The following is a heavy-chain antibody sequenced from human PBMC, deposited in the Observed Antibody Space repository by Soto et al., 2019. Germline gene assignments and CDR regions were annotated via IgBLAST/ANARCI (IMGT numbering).Heavy chain of an antibody. J-gene: IGHJ4*02. CDR3: ARAPVGATIRDY. CDR2: INPNSGGT. Sequence: ASVKVSCKASGYTFTGYYIHWVRQAPGQGLEWMGWINPNSGGTNYAQKFQGRVTMTRDTSISTAYMELSRLRSDDTAVYYCARAPVGATIRDYWGQGTLVTVSS. CDR1: GYTFTGYY. D-gene: IGHD1-26*01. V-gene: IGHV1-2*02.